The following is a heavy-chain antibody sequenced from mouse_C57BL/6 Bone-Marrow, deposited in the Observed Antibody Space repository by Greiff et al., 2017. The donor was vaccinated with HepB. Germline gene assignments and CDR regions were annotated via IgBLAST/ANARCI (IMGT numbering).Heavy chain of an antibody. CDR2: ISGGGGNT. CDR3: ARHEGVIYYDPLYWYFDV. Sequence: EVKVVESGGGLVKPGGSLKLSCAASGFTFSSYTMSWVRQTPEKRLEWVATISGGGGNTYYPDSVKGRFTISRDNAKNTLYLQMSSLRSEDTALYYCARHEGVIYYDPLYWYFDVWGTGTTVTVSS. D-gene: IGHD2-4*01. CDR1: GFTFSSYT. J-gene: IGHJ1*03. V-gene: IGHV5-9*01.